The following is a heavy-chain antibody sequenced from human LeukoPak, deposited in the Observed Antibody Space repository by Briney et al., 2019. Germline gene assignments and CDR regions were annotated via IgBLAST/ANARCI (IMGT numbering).Heavy chain of an antibody. D-gene: IGHD2-2*02. CDR3: ARVYTGNRWHFDY. CDR2: IKRDGSEK. CDR1: GFTFSTYW. Sequence: GGSLRLSCAASGFTFSTYWMSWVRQAPGKGLECVANIKRDGSEKYYVDSGKGRFTIFRDDAKSSLYLQMNSLRAEDTAVYFCARVYTGNRWHFDYWGQGTLVTVSS. V-gene: IGHV3-7*03. J-gene: IGHJ4*02.